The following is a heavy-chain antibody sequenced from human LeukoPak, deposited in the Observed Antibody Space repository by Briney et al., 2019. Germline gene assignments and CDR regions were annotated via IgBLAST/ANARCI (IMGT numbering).Heavy chain of an antibody. Sequence: GGSLRLSCAASGFTFSNYGMHWVRQAPGKGLEWVVVISHDGSNNNYADSVKGRFTISRDNSKNTLYLQMNSLRPEDTAVYYCAKVRVGTAHFDYWGQGILVTVSS. V-gene: IGHV3-30*18. J-gene: IGHJ4*02. CDR2: ISHDGSNN. CDR3: AKVRVGTAHFDY. CDR1: GFTFSNYG. D-gene: IGHD2-15*01.